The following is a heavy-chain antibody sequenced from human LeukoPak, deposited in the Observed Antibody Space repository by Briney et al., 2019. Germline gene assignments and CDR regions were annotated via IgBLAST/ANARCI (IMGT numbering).Heavy chain of an antibody. CDR3: AKDPLESSGCPDY. D-gene: IGHD6-19*01. CDR2: IRYDGSNK. J-gene: IGHJ4*02. V-gene: IGHV3-30*02. CDR1: GFTFSSYG. Sequence: GGSLRLSCAASGFTFSSYGMHWVRQAPGKGLEWVAFIRYDGSNKYYADSVKGRFTISRDNSKNTLYLQMNSLRAEDTAVYYCAKDPLESSGCPDYWGQGTLVTVSS.